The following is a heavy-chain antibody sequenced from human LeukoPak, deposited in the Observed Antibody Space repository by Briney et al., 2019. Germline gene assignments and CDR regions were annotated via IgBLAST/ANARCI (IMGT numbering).Heavy chain of an antibody. D-gene: IGHD6-19*01. CDR2: INHSGST. CDR3: ARGKTPYSSGWYVRDTWFDP. V-gene: IGHV4-39*07. Sequence: SETLSLTCTVSGGSISSSSYYWGWIRQPPGKGLEWIGEINHSGSTNYNPSLKSRVTISVDTSKNQFSLKLSSVTAADTAVYYCARGKTPYSSGWYVRDTWFDPWGQGTLVTVSS. J-gene: IGHJ5*02. CDR1: GGSISSSSYY.